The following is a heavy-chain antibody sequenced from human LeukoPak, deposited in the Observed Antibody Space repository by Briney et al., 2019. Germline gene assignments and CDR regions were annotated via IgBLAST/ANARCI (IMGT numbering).Heavy chain of an antibody. Sequence: ASVKVSCKASGYSFTSYGISWVRQAPGQGLEWMGLISAYNGNTNYAQKLQGRVTMTTDTSTSTAYMDLRSLRSDDTAVYYCARDNPAWGSFWSGYYDGSSWFDPWGQGTLVTVSS. CDR2: ISAYNGNT. CDR1: GYSFTSYG. CDR3: ARDNPAWGSFWSGYYDGSSWFDP. D-gene: IGHD3-3*01. J-gene: IGHJ5*02. V-gene: IGHV1-18*01.